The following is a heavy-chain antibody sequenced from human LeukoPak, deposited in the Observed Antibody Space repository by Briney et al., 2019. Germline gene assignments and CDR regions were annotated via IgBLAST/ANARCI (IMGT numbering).Heavy chain of an antibody. J-gene: IGHJ5*02. CDR2: IIPILGIA. CDR3: ARVYCSRTSCYNWFDP. Sequence: GSSVKVSCKASGGTFISYAISWVRQAPGQGLEWMGRIIPILGIANYAQKFQGRVTITADKSTNTAYMELSSLRSEDTAKYYCARVYCSRTSCYNWFDPWGQGTLVTVSS. CDR1: GGTFISYA. D-gene: IGHD2-2*01. V-gene: IGHV1-69*04.